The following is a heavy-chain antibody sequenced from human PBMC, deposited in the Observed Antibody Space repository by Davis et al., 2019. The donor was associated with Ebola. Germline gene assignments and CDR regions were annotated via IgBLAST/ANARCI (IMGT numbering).Heavy chain of an antibody. CDR1: GFKFDEYP. Sequence: SLKISCAASGFKFDEYPMHWVRQAPGKGLEWVAGISWTSGDICYADSVKGRFTISRDNAKYSLSLQMSSLGAEDTAFYYCAKDKSRGGLLSYYYGMDVWGKGTTVTVSS. CDR2: ISWTSGDI. V-gene: IGHV3-9*01. J-gene: IGHJ6*04. CDR3: AKDKSRGGLLSYYYGMDV. D-gene: IGHD2/OR15-2a*01.